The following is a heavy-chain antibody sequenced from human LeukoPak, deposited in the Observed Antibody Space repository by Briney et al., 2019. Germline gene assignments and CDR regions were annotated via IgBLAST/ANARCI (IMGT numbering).Heavy chain of an antibody. CDR1: GFTFSDYY. V-gene: IGHV3-11*06. CDR2: ISSSSSYI. J-gene: IGHJ6*03. Sequence: GGSLRLSCAASGFTFSDYYMSWIRQAPGKGLEWVSSISSSSSYIYYADSVKGRFTISRDNAKNSLYLQMNSLRAEDTAVYYCARSHDILTGYSHYYYYYMDVWGKGTTVTVSS. D-gene: IGHD3-9*01. CDR3: ARSHDILTGYSHYYYYYMDV.